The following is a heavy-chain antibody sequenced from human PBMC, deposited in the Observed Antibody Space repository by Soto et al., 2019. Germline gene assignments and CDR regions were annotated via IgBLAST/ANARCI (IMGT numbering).Heavy chain of an antibody. Sequence: EVQLLESGGGLVHPGKSLRVSCVASGLTFSTYAMTWVRRAPGKGLEWVSSISGSGGSTYYADSVKGRFSISRDNAKNILYLQMDSLRAEDPAISFCAKGVTATRPLTEPWGQRTTVTVSS. CDR1: GLTFSTYA. CDR3: AKGVTATRPLTEP. CDR2: ISGSGGST. J-gene: IGHJ6*02. D-gene: IGHD2-21*02. V-gene: IGHV3-23*01.